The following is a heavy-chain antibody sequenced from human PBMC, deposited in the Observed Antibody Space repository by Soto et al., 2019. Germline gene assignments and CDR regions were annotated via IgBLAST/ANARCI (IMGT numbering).Heavy chain of an antibody. CDR2: IYPGDSDT. CDR3: ARHVAGGDIVAVPAAPRFDP. Sequence: HXDSLKISWQCSGYSFTSYGIGLVRQMPGKGLEWMGIIYPGDSDTRYSPSFQGQVTISADKSISTAYLQWSSLKASDTAMYYCARHVAGGDIVAVPAAPRFDPWGQGTLVTVSS. D-gene: IGHD2-2*01. J-gene: IGHJ5*02. V-gene: IGHV5-51*01. CDR1: GYSFTSYG.